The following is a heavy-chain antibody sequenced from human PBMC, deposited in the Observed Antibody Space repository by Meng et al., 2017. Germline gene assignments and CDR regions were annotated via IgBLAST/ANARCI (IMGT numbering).Heavy chain of an antibody. Sequence: GESLKISCAASGFTFSDFYMSWIRQAPGKGLEWLSYISSSGSTIYHADSVKGRFTISRDNGKSSMYLQMNSLRAEDTAVYYCAGTRIGYSCHDYGTFEYWGQGTLVTVSS. CDR1: GFTFSDFY. J-gene: IGHJ4*02. CDR3: AGTRIGYSCHDYGTFEY. CDR2: ISSSGSTI. D-gene: IGHD5-12*01. V-gene: IGHV3-11*04.